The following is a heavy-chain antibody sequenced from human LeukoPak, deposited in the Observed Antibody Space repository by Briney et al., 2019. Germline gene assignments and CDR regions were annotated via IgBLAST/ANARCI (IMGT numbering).Heavy chain of an antibody. J-gene: IGHJ4*02. CDR3: ARGGDYDCLVD. CDR1: GRSISSGGYS. V-gene: IGHV4-30-2*01. D-gene: IGHD5-12*01. Sequence: SETLSLTCALSGRSISSGGYSWSWIRQPPGRGLEWIGYIYHSGSTYYNPSLKSRVTISVDRSKNQFSLKLSSVTAADTAVYYCARGGDYDCLVDWGQGTLVTVSS. CDR2: IYHSGST.